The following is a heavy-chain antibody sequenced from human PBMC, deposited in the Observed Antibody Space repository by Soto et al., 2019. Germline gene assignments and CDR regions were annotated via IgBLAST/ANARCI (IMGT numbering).Heavy chain of an antibody. V-gene: IGHV3-48*01. CDR3: ARAPYDILTGYHFDY. J-gene: IGHJ4*02. CDR1: GFTFSSYS. D-gene: IGHD3-9*01. CDR2: ISSSSSTI. Sequence: GGSLRLSCAASGFTFSSYSMNWVRQAPGKGLEWVSYISSSSSTIYYADSVKGRFTISRDNAKNSLYLQMNSLRAEDTAVYYCARAPYDILTGYHFDYWGQGTLVTVSS.